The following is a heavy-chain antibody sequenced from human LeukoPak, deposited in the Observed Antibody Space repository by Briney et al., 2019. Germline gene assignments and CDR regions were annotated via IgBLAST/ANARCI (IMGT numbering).Heavy chain of an antibody. CDR3: ARYGSATYTSDAFDI. CDR1: GYTFTSYY. D-gene: IGHD3-10*01. Sequence: SVKVSCKASGYTFTSYYMHWVRQAPGQGLEWMGRIIPILGIANYAQKFQGRVTITADKSTSTAYMELSSLRSEDTAVYYCARYGSATYTSDAFDIWGQGTMVTVSS. CDR2: IIPILGIA. V-gene: IGHV1-69*02. J-gene: IGHJ3*02.